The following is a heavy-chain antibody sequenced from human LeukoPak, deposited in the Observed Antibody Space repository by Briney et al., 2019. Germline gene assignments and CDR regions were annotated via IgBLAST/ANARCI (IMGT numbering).Heavy chain of an antibody. J-gene: IGHJ4*02. CDR3: ARDYKYAFDN. CDR1: GFTFSSYS. Sequence: GGSLRLSCAASGFTFSSYSMNWVRQAPGKGLEWVSSISSSSYIYYADSVKGRFTISRDKAKNSLYLQMNSLRVGDTAVYYCARDYKYAFDNWGQGTLVTVSS. D-gene: IGHD5-24*01. V-gene: IGHV3-21*01. CDR2: ISSSSYI.